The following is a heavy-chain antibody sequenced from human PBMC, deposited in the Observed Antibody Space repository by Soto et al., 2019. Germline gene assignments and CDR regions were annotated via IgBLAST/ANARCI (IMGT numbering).Heavy chain of an antibody. Sequence: QLHLVQSGAVVKKPGASVTVSCSASGYPVTAYYMHWVRQAPGRGLEWMGGINPATGAAKYTQTFQGRVTMTRETSTSKVFMELSGLTSEDTAFFYCARGGGVGVAGSAAFDMWGQGTLVTVSS. CDR3: ARGGGVGVAGSAAFDM. CDR1: GYPVTAYY. V-gene: IGHV1-2*02. D-gene: IGHD3-3*01. J-gene: IGHJ3*02. CDR2: INPATGAA.